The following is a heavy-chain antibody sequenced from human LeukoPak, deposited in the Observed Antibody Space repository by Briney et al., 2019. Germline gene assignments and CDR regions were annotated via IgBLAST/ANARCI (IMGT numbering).Heavy chain of an antibody. CDR3: AKGPGPYCSSTSCPPLFDY. CDR1: GFTFSSYA. J-gene: IGHJ4*02. D-gene: IGHD2-2*01. CDR2: ISGSGGST. V-gene: IGHV3-23*01. Sequence: GGSLRLSCAASGFTFSSYAMSWVRQAPGKGLEWVSAISGSGGSTYYADSVKGRFTISRDNSKNTLYLQMSSLRAEDTAVYYCAKGPGPYCSSTSCPPLFDYWGQGTLVTVSS.